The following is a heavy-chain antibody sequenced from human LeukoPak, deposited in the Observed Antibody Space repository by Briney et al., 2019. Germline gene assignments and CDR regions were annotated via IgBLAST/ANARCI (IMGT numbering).Heavy chain of an antibody. V-gene: IGHV3-74*01. J-gene: IGHJ4*02. D-gene: IGHD1-14*01. CDR1: GFIFSSYW. CDR2: INSDGSST. Sequence: GGSLRLSCAASGFIFSSYWMHWVRQAPGKGLVWVLRINSDGSSTNYADSVKGRFTISRDNAKNTLYLQMNRLRAEDTAVYYCARVRYCDYWGQGTLVTVSS. CDR3: ARVRYCDY.